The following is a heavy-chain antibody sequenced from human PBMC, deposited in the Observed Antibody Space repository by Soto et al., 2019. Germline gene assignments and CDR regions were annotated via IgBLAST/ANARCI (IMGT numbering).Heavy chain of an antibody. CDR3: AKRGGFGESDAFDI. V-gene: IGHV3-23*01. D-gene: IGHD3-10*01. CDR2: ISGSGGST. J-gene: IGHJ3*02. Sequence: GGSLRLSCAASGFTFSSYAMSWVRQAPGKGLERVSAISGSGGSTYYADSVKGRFTISRDISKSTLYLQMNSLRAEDTAVYYCAKRGGFGESDAFDIWGQGTMVTVSS. CDR1: GFTFSSYA.